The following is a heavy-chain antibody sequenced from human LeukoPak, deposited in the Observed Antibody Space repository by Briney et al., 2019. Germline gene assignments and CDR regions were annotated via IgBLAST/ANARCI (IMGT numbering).Heavy chain of an antibody. CDR2: IYYSGST. CDR3: ARMPGELDY. D-gene: IGHD3-10*01. J-gene: IGHJ4*02. Sequence: SETLSLTCTVSGGSISSYYWSWIRQPPGKGLEWIGYIYYSGSTNYNPSLKSRVTISVDTSKNQFSLKLSSVTAADTAVYYCARMPGELDYWGQGTLVTVSS. CDR1: GGSISSYY. V-gene: IGHV4-59*08.